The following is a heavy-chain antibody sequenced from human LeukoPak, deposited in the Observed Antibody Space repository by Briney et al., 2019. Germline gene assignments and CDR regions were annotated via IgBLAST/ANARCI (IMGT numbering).Heavy chain of an antibody. D-gene: IGHD5-12*01. J-gene: IGHJ4*02. V-gene: IGHV3-30-3*01. CDR3: AKGWNGYDRFDY. Sequence: GGSLRLSCEASGFTFSSYALHWVRQAPGKGLEWVAVTSYDGSNTFYADSMKGRFTISRDNSKNTLYLQMTSLRAEDTAIYYCAKGWNGYDRFDYWGQGTLVTVSS. CDR1: GFTFSSYA. CDR2: TSYDGSNT.